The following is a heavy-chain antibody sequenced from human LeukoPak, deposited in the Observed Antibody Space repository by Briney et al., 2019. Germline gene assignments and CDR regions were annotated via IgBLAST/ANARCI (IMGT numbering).Heavy chain of an antibody. CDR1: GGSIISGGYF. V-gene: IGHV4-31*03. CDR3: ARDLWFGEYNWFDP. J-gene: IGHJ5*02. Sequence: PSETLSLTCTVSGGSIISGGYFWSWVRQHPGKGLEWTGYISHSGSTYYNPSLKSRVTISLDTSKDRFSLRLSSVTAADTAVYYCARDLWFGEYNWFDPWGQGTLVTVSS. D-gene: IGHD3-10*01. CDR2: ISHSGST.